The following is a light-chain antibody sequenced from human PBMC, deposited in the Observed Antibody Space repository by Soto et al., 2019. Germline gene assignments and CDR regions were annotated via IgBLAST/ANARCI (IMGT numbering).Light chain of an antibody. CDR2: TAS. CDR1: PSISTW. J-gene: IGKJ1*01. CDR3: QQHNSYPRT. Sequence: DIQMTQSPSTLSASVGDRVTITCRASPSISTWLAWYQQKPGKAPKLLIYTASNLERGVPSRFSGSGSGTEFTLTISSLQPDDFATYYCQQHNSYPRTFGQGTKVEIK. V-gene: IGKV1-5*03.